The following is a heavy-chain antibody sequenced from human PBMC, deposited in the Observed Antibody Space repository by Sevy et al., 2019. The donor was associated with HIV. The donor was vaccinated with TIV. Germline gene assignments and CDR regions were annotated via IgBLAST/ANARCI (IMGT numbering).Heavy chain of an antibody. CDR3: ASRYYNAFDI. V-gene: IGHV3-30*02. CDR1: GFTFSSYG. J-gene: IGHJ3*02. D-gene: IGHD3-10*01. CDR2: IRYDGSNK. Sequence: GSLRLSCAASGFTFSSYGMHWVRQAPGKGLEWVAFIRYDGSNKYYADSVKGRFTISRDNSKNTLYLQMNSLRAEDTAVYYCASRYYNAFDIWGQGTMVTVSS.